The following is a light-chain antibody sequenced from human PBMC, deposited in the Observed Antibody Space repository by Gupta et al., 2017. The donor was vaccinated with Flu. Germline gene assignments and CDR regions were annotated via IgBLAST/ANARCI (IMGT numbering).Light chain of an antibody. CDR3: QRETTCPIG. CDR1: ESISRW. CDR2: KAS. J-gene: IGKJ4*01. Sequence: HSRVSAFVGEPCRVTCRVSESISRWLESYPQKPGEAPKFLLYKASRTESGTPSRFRGSGKGTDFTLTIRSWQPVDYVHYFLQRETTCPIGLGGGTKVQTK. V-gene: IGKV1-5*03.